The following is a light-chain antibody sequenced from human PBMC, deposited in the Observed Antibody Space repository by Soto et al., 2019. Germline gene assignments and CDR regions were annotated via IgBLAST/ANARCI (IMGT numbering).Light chain of an antibody. CDR3: NVYESSSTHYV. CDR1: NSDVGGYNY. J-gene: IGLJ1*01. CDR2: EVS. Sequence: QSVLTQPASVSGAPGQSTSISCTGNNSDVGGYNYVHWYQQHPGKAPVLVIYEVSNRPSGVSNRFSGSKSGNTASLTICGVEAEDEADYYCNVYESSSTHYVFGTGTKVTVL. V-gene: IGLV2-14*01.